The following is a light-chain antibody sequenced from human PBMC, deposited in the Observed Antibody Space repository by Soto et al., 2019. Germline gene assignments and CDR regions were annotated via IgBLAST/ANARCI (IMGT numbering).Light chain of an antibody. J-gene: IGLJ3*02. V-gene: IGLV2-14*01. CDR3: SSFTGSTTWV. Sequence: QSVLTQPASLSGSPGQSITMFCTGTSNDVGGYNYVSWYQQHPGKAPKLIIYEVSNRPSGISSRFSGSKSANTASLTIAGLEAEDAAEYYCSSFTGSTTWVFGGGTKLTVL. CDR1: SNDVGGYNY. CDR2: EVS.